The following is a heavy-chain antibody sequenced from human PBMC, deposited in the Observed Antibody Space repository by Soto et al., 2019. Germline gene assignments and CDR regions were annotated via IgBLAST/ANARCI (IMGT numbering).Heavy chain of an antibody. CDR1: GDSISSSIW. Sequence: QVQLQESGPGLVKPPGTLSLTCAVSGDSISSSIWWSWVRLPPGKGLEWIGEIYHSGATNYNPSLKSRVNISVDKSKNQFSLKMSSLTAADTAVYYCARRGDGSGSLDYWGQGTLVTVFS. CDR2: IYHSGAT. CDR3: ARRGDGSGSLDY. D-gene: IGHD3-10*01. V-gene: IGHV4-4*03. J-gene: IGHJ4*02.